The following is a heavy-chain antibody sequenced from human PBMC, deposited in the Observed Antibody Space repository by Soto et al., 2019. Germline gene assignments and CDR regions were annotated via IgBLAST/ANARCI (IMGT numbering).Heavy chain of an antibody. CDR1: GFTFGSYE. Sequence: EVQLVESGGGLVQPGGSLRLSCAASGFTFGSYEMNWVRQAPGKGLEWLSYISGSGSPIYYAESVKGRFIISRDSAKNSRYLQMNSLRAEDTAIYFCARGGRFFDAWGQGTLVTVSS. V-gene: IGHV3-48*03. CDR2: ISGSGSPI. CDR3: ARGGRFFDA. J-gene: IGHJ5*02. D-gene: IGHD3-16*01.